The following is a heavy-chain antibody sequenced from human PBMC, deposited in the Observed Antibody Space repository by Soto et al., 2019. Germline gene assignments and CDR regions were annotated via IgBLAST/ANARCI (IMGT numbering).Heavy chain of an antibody. J-gene: IGHJ4*02. CDR1: GFTFSSYW. D-gene: IGHD3-10*01. Sequence: EVQLVESGGGLLQPGGSLRLSCAASGFTFSSYWTHWVRQTPGKWLAWVSRINSDGTTTNYADSVKGGFTISRDNAKNTLYLQMNSLRAEDTAVYYCARGASGSYKLDYWGQGTLVSVSS. CDR2: INSDGTTT. V-gene: IGHV3-74*01. CDR3: ARGASGSYKLDY.